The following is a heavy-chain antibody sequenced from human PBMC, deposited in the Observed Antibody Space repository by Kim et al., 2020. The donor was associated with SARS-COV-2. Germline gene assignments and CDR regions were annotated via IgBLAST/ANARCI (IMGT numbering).Heavy chain of an antibody. CDR2: ISWNSGSI. Sequence: GGSLRLSCAASGFTFDDYAMHWVRQAPGKGLEWVSGISWNSGSIGYADSVKGRFTISRDNAKNSLYLQMNSLRAEDTALYYCAKDMAAVTRYFDYWGQGTLVTVSS. CDR3: AKDMAAVTRYFDY. D-gene: IGHD4-17*01. CDR1: GFTFDDYA. V-gene: IGHV3-9*01. J-gene: IGHJ4*02.